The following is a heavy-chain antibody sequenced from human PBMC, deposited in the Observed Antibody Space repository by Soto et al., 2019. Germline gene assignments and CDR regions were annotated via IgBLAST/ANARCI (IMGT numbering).Heavy chain of an antibody. V-gene: IGHV2-5*02. J-gene: IGHJ6*02. CDR2: IYLDDDK. CDR3: AHRDYGDYYYGMDV. Sequence: SGATLVNPTQTLTLTCTFSGFSLSTSGVGVGWIRQPPGKALEWLALIYLDDDKRYSPSLKSRLTITKDTSKNQVVLTMTNMDPVDTATYYCAHRDYGDYYYGMDVWGQGTTVTVYS. CDR1: GFSLSTSGVG. D-gene: IGHD4-17*01.